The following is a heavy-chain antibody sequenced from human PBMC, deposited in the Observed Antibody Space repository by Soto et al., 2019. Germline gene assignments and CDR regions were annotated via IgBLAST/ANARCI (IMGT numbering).Heavy chain of an antibody. J-gene: IGHJ5*02. D-gene: IGHD6-13*01. CDR3: ATHGIAAAGTTWFDP. Sequence: QVQLVQSGAEEKKPGASVKVSCKASGYTFTSHAMHWVRQAPGQRLEWMGWINAGNGNTKYSQKFQGRVTITTDTPASTASMELSSLRSEATAAYYCATHGIAAAGTTWFDPWGQGTLVTVSS. V-gene: IGHV1-3*05. CDR1: GYTFTSHA. CDR2: INAGNGNT.